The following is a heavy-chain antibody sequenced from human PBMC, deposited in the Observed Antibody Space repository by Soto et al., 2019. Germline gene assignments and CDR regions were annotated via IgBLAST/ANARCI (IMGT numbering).Heavy chain of an antibody. J-gene: IGHJ4*02. CDR2: IYSGGST. CDR1: GGSISQYY. CDR3: ARGPGGFVDFSLDY. V-gene: IGHV4-4*07. D-gene: IGHD3-10*01. Sequence: QVQLQESGPGLVKPSETLSLSCGVSGGSISQYYWSWIRQPAGKGLEWIGRIYSGGSTNYNPSLESRVTRSVAASQNNFSLKLGSVPAADTAWYYWARGPGGFVDFSLDYWGQGTLGTVSS.